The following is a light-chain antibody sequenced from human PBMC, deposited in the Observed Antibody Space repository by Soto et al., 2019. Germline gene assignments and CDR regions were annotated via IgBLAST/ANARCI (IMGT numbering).Light chain of an antibody. CDR2: EGS. J-gene: IGLJ3*02. Sequence: QSALTRPASVSGSPGQSITISCTRTSSDIGSYVSWYQQHPGKAPKLMIYEGSKWPSGVSNRFSGSKSGNTASLTISGLQAEDEADYYCCSYVGSSTWVFGGGTKLTVL. CDR1: SSDIGSY. V-gene: IGLV2-23*01. CDR3: CSYVGSSTWV.